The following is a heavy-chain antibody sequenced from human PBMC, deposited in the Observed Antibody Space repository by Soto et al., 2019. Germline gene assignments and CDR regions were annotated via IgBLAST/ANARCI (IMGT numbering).Heavy chain of an antibody. CDR1: GFTFSNAW. D-gene: IGHD3-3*01. Sequence: GGSLRLSCAASGFTFSNAWMNWVRQAPGKGLEWVGRIKSKTDGGTTDYAAPVKGRFTISRDDSKNTLYLQMNSLKTEDTAVYYCTTDDLSGYDFWSGYWNYYYYYGMDVWGQGTTVTVSS. CDR3: TTDDLSGYDFWSGYWNYYYYYGMDV. V-gene: IGHV3-15*07. CDR2: IKSKTDGGTT. J-gene: IGHJ6*02.